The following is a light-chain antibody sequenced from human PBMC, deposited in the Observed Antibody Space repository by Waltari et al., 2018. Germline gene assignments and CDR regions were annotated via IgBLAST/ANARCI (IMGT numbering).Light chain of an antibody. CDR1: SGSVYTSYS. Sequence: QTVVTQEPSFSVSPGGTVTLTCGLRSGSVYTSYSPSWYQQTPGQAPRPLIYSPNTRSAGVPDRFSGSILGNNAALTITGAQADDESDYYCVLYMGGGILFGGGTKLTVL. J-gene: IGLJ3*02. CDR3: VLYMGGGIL. CDR2: SPN. V-gene: IGLV8-61*01.